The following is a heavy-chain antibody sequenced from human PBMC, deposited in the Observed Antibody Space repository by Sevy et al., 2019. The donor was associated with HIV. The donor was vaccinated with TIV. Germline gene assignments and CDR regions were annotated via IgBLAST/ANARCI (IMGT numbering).Heavy chain of an antibody. CDR2: ISGSGGST. D-gene: IGHD2-2*02. V-gene: IGHV3-23*01. CDR3: AKDRVEVVVPAAIGIFDY. Sequence: GGSLRLSCAASGFTFSSYAMSWVRQAPGKGLEWVSAISGSGGSTCYADSVKGRFTISRDNSKNTLYLQMNSLRAEDTAVYYCAKDRVEVVVPAAIGIFDYWGQGTLVTVSS. J-gene: IGHJ4*02. CDR1: GFTFSSYA.